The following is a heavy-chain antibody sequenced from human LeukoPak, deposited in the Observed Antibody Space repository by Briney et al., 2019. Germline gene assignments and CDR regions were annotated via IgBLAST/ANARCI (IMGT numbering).Heavy chain of an antibody. CDR3: AGSPKYSSSWFEYFQH. Sequence: GRSLRLSCAASGFTFSSYAMLWVRQAPGKGLEWVAAISHDGSNKYHADSVKGRFTISRDNSKNTVYLQMNSLRAEDTAVYFCAGSPKYSSSWFEYFQHWGQGTLVTVSS. CDR2: ISHDGSNK. D-gene: IGHD6-13*01. CDR1: GFTFSSYA. J-gene: IGHJ1*01. V-gene: IGHV3-30*01.